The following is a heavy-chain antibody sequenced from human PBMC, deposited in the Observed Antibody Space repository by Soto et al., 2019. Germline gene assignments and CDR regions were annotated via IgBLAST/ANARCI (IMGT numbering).Heavy chain of an antibody. Sequence: PGGSLRLSCAASGFTFSSYAMSWVRQAPGKGLEWVSAISDSGAKYYADSVTGRFTISRDNSRNTMYLQMNSLTAEDTAVYYCAKDPNPYYDFWTGYFHGGNWFDPWGQGTLVTVSS. CDR3: AKDPNPYYDFWTGYFHGGNWFDP. V-gene: IGHV3-23*01. J-gene: IGHJ5*02. D-gene: IGHD3-3*01. CDR1: GFTFSSYA. CDR2: ISDSGAK.